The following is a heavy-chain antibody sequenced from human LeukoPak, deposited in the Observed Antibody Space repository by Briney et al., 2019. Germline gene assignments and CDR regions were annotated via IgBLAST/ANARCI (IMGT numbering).Heavy chain of an antibody. Sequence: PGGSLRLSCAASGFTFSSYAMSWVRQAPGKGPEWVSAISGSGGSTYYADSVKGRFTISRDNSKNTLYLQMNSLRAEDTAVYYCARDEPHSLKRYYYYYGMDVWGQGTTVTVSS. CDR2: ISGSGGST. CDR1: GFTFSSYA. V-gene: IGHV3-23*01. J-gene: IGHJ6*02. D-gene: IGHD1-26*01. CDR3: ARDEPHSLKRYYYYYGMDV.